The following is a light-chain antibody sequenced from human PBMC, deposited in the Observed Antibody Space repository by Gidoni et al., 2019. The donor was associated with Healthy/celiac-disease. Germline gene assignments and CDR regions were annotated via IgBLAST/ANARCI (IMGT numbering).Light chain of an antibody. CDR3: QQYNNWPRT. CDR2: GAS. CDR1: QSVSSN. J-gene: IGKJ5*01. Sequence: IVMTQSPATLSVSPGERATLSCRASQSVSSNLAWYQQKPGQAPRLLIYGASTRATGIPARFSGSGYGTEFTLTISSLQSEDFAVYYGQQYNNWPRTFGQGTRLEIK. V-gene: IGKV3-15*01.